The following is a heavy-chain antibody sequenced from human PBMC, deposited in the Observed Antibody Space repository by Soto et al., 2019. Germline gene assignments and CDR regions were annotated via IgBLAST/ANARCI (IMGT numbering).Heavy chain of an antibody. CDR2: IIPIPGIA. V-gene: IGHV1-69*08. J-gene: IGHJ4*02. D-gene: IGHD4-17*01. Sequence: QVHLVQSEAEVKKPGSSVKVSCRASGDTFSSHTFSWVRQAPGQGLEWMGRIIPIPGIANYAQRFQGRVTTTADISTSTAHMELTSLKTDDTAVYYCAREETGDLGDYWGQGTLVTVSS. CDR3: AREETGDLGDY. CDR1: GDTFSSHT.